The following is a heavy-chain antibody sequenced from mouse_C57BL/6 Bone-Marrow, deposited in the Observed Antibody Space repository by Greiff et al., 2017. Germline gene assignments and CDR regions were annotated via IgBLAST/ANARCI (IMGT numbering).Heavy chain of an antibody. CDR3: ARFYYGYDEGVY. CDR1: GYTFTSYW. V-gene: IGHV1-50*01. J-gene: IGHJ2*01. D-gene: IGHD2-2*01. Sequence: QVQLQQPGAELVKPGASVKLSCKASGYTFTSYWMQWVKQRPGQGLEWIGEIDPSDSYTNYNQKFKGKATLTVDTSSSTAYMQLSSLTSEDSAVYYCARFYYGYDEGVYWGQGTTLTVSS. CDR2: IDPSDSYT.